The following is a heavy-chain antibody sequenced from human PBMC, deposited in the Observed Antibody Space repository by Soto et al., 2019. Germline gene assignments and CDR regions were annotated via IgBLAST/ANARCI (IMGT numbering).Heavy chain of an antibody. Sequence: GGSLRLSCAASGFTFSSYAMSWVRQAPGKGLEWVSAISGSGGSTYYADSVKGRFTISRDNSKNTLYLQMNSLRAEDTAVYYCAKITGYSSSQKREFFDYWGQGTLVTVSS. CDR3: AKITGYSSSQKREFFDY. CDR1: GFTFSSYA. V-gene: IGHV3-23*01. CDR2: ISGSGGST. J-gene: IGHJ4*02. D-gene: IGHD6-13*01.